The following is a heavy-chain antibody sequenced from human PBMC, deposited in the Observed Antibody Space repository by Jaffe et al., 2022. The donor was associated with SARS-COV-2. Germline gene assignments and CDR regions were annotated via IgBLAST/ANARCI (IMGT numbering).Heavy chain of an antibody. J-gene: IGHJ6*02. V-gene: IGHV3-33*01. CDR1: GITFSSFG. CDR3: AGEPNPQINFYYYGMDV. CDR2: MWFDGSNE. D-gene: IGHD7-27*01. Sequence: QVQLVESGGGVVRPGGSLRLSCAASGITFSSFGIHWVRQAPGKGLEWVAVMWFDGSNEYYADSVKGRFIISRDSFKNILYLQMNSLRGEDTAVYYCAGEPNPQINFYYYGMDVWGQGTTVTVSS.